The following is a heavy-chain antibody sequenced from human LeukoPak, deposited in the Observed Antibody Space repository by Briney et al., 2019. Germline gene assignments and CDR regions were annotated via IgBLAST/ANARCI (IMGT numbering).Heavy chain of an antibody. CDR3: ARDVGITVADSFDP. Sequence: ASVKVSCKASGYSSTNYGISWVRQAPGQGLEWMGWIHIYRGNTNYAQKFQGRVTMTTDTSTSTVYMEVRGLRSDDTAMYYCARDVGITVADSFDPWGRGILVTVSS. CDR1: GYSSTNYG. D-gene: IGHD6-13*01. J-gene: IGHJ5*02. V-gene: IGHV1-18*01. CDR2: IHIYRGNT.